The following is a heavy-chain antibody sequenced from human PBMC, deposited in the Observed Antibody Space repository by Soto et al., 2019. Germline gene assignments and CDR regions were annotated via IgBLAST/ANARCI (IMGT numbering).Heavy chain of an antibody. CDR2: ISGSGGST. Sequence: GGSLRLSCAASGFTFSSYAMSWVRQAPGKGLEWVSAISGSGGSTYYADSVKGRFTISRDNSKNTLYLQMNSLRAEDTAVYYCAKDSYDSSGYILFDYWGQGTLVTVSS. CDR3: AKDSYDSSGYILFDY. D-gene: IGHD3-22*01. J-gene: IGHJ4*02. CDR1: GFTFSSYA. V-gene: IGHV3-23*01.